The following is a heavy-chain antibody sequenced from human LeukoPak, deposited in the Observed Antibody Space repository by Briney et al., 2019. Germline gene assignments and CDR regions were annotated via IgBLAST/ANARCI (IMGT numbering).Heavy chain of an antibody. CDR3: ARGDNSGWYDY. Sequence: GGSLRLSCAASGFTFSDYYMSWIRQAPGKGLEWVSYISSSSSTRYYADSVKGRFSISRDNAKNSLYLQMNSLRAEDTAVYYCARGDNSGWYDYWGQGTLVTVSS. D-gene: IGHD6-19*01. CDR1: GFTFSDYY. V-gene: IGHV3-11*04. J-gene: IGHJ4*02. CDR2: ISSSSSTR.